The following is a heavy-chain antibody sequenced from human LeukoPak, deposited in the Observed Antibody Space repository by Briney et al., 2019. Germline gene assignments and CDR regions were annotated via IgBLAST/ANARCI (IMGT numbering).Heavy chain of an antibody. CDR1: GGSISSSSYY. CDR2: IYYSGST. CDR3: ARNGPMVRGVNLGLDY. Sequence: SETLSLTCTVSGGSISSSSYYWGWIRQPPGKGLEWIGSIYYSGSTYYNPSLKSRVTISVDTSKNQFSLKLSSVTAADTAVYYCARNGPMVRGVNLGLDYWGQGTLVTVSS. V-gene: IGHV4-39*01. J-gene: IGHJ4*02. D-gene: IGHD3-10*01.